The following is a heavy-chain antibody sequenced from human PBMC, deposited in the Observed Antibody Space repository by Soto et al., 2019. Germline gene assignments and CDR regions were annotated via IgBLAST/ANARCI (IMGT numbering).Heavy chain of an antibody. Sequence: QVQLVESGGGLVKPGGSLRLSCAASGFNFSDYFMSWIRQAPGKGLEWVSYISTSRNTIFYADSVKGRFTISRDNAKNSLYLQMNSLRAEDTAVYYCASDHDTTGWFGFDYWGQGTLVTVSS. CDR2: ISTSRNTI. J-gene: IGHJ4*02. D-gene: IGHD3-10*01. CDR3: ASDHDTTGWFGFDY. CDR1: GFNFSDYF. V-gene: IGHV3-11*01.